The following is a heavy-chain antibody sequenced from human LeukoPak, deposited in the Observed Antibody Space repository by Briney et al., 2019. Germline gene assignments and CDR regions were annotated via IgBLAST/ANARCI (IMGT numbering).Heavy chain of an antibody. CDR1: GASVRSGSYY. J-gene: IGHJ5*02. CDR2: MYYSGST. CDR3: ARGGNWFDP. V-gene: IGHV4-61*03. Sequence: SETLSLTCTVSGASVRSGSYYWSWIRQPPGKGLDWIGYMYYSGSTNYNPCLKSRVTISIDTSKNYFSLRLTSVTAADTAVYYCARGGNWFDPWGQGTLVTVSS.